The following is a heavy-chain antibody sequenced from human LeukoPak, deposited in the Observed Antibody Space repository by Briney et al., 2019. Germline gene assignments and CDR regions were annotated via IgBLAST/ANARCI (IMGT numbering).Heavy chain of an antibody. D-gene: IGHD4-11*01. CDR1: GVSISSDY. CDR2: IYYSGST. CDR3: ASSTTVTTYAFDI. V-gene: IGHV4-59*01. Sequence: PSETLSLTGTGSGVSISSDYWSWIRQPPGKGREGIGYIYYSGSTNYNPSLKSRFTISVDTSKNQFSLKLSSVTAADTAVYYCASSTTVTTYAFDICGQGTMVTVSS. J-gene: IGHJ3*02.